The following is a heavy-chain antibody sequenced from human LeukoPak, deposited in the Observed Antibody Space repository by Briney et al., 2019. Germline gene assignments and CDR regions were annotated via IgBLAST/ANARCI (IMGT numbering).Heavy chain of an antibody. D-gene: IGHD3-22*01. CDR1: GYTFTGYY. J-gene: IGHJ2*01. Sequence: ASVKVSCKASGYTFTGYYMHWVRQAPGQGLEWMGWINPNSGDTNYAQKFQGRVTMTRDTSINTAYMELSRLRAEDTAVYYCARGGYYYDSSGYLEEKWYFDLWGRGTLVTVSS. CDR3: ARGGYYYDSSGYLEEKWYFDL. CDR2: INPNSGDT. V-gene: IGHV1-2*02.